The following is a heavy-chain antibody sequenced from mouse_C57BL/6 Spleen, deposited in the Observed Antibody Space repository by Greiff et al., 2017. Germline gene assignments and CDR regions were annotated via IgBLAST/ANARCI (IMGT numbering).Heavy chain of an antibody. Sequence: VHVKQSGPELVKPGDSVKISCKASGYSFTGYFMNWVMQSHGKSLEWIGRINPYNGDTFYNQKFKGKATLTVDKSSSTAHMELRSLTSEDSAVYYCARWYYGSSLYAMDYWGQGTSVTVSS. CDR3: ARWYYGSSLYAMDY. CDR2: INPYNGDT. V-gene: IGHV1-20*01. D-gene: IGHD1-1*01. J-gene: IGHJ4*01. CDR1: GYSFTGYF.